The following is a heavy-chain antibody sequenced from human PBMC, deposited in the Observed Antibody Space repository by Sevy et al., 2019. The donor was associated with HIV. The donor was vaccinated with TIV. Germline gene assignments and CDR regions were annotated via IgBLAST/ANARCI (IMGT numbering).Heavy chain of an antibody. CDR1: GYTFSDYY. CDR2: INPNSGGT. J-gene: IGHJ5*02. V-gene: IGHV1-2*02. Sequence: ASVKVSCKASGYTFSDYYLYWVRQAPGQGLEWMGWINPNSGGTNYAQKFQGRVTMTRDTSISTVYMELISLKYDDTAVYYCARDAHCSGGTCYDWFDPWGQRTLVTVSS. D-gene: IGHD2-15*01. CDR3: ARDAHCSGGTCYDWFDP.